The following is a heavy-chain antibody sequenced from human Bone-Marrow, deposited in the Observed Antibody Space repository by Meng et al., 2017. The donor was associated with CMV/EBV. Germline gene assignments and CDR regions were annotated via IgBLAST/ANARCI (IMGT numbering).Heavy chain of an antibody. Sequence: GESLKISCAASGFTVSSNYMSWVRQAPGKGLEWVSYISSSGSTIYYADSVKGRFTISRDNAKNSLYLQMNSLRAEDTAVYYCARDIVVTTVDGMDVWGQGTTVTVSS. J-gene: IGHJ6*02. V-gene: IGHV3-11*04. CDR2: ISSSGSTI. CDR3: ARDIVVTTVDGMDV. CDR1: GFTVSSNY. D-gene: IGHD3-22*01.